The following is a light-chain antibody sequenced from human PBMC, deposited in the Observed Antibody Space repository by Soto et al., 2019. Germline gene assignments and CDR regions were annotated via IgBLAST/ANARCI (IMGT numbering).Light chain of an antibody. CDR1: SSDVGGYNY. Sequence: QSALTQRPSASGSPGQSVTISCTGTSSDVGGYNYVSWYQQHPGKAPKLMIYEVSKRPSGVPDRFSGSKSGNTASLTVSGLQAEDEADYYCSSYAGSSNFYVFGTGTKVTVL. CDR3: SSYAGSSNFYV. J-gene: IGLJ1*01. CDR2: EVS. V-gene: IGLV2-8*01.